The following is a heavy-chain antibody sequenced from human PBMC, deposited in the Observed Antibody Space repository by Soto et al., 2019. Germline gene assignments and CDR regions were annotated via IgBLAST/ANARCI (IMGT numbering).Heavy chain of an antibody. J-gene: IGHJ4*02. CDR3: ASPKQLGRHFDY. V-gene: IGHV4-34*01. CDR2: INHSGST. D-gene: IGHD6-6*01. CDR1: GGSFSGYY. Sequence: PSETLSLTCAVYGGSFSGYYWSWIRQPPGKGLEWIGEINHSGSTNYDPSLKSRVTISVDTSKNQFSLKLSSVTAADTAVYYCASPKQLGRHFDYWGQGTLVTVSS.